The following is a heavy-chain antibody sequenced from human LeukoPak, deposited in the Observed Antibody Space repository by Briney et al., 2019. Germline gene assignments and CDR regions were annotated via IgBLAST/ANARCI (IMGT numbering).Heavy chain of an antibody. V-gene: IGHV1-2*02. D-gene: IGHD6-6*01. J-gene: IGHJ4*02. CDR1: GYTFTSYY. Sequence: ASVKVSCKASGYTFTSYYMHWVRQAPGQGLAWLGWINPNSGGTNYAQKFQGRVTMTRDTSISTAYMELSRLRSDDTAVYYCARVFIAAVDYWGQGTLVTVSS. CDR2: INPNSGGT. CDR3: ARVFIAAVDY.